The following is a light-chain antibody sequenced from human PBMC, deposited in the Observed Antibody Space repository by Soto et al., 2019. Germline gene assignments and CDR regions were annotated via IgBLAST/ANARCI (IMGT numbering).Light chain of an antibody. Sequence: PGERATVSCRASQSVGGSSLAWYQQRPGQAPRLLIYDTSKRATGIPDRFSGSGSGTDFTLTISSLQPDDFATYYCQQYNTYWTFGQGTKVDIK. J-gene: IGKJ1*01. V-gene: IGKV3D-7*01. CDR1: QSVGGSS. CDR2: DTS. CDR3: QQYNTYWT.